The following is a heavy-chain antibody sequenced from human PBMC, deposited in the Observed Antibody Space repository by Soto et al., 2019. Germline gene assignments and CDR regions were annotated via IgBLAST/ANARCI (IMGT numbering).Heavy chain of an antibody. J-gene: IGHJ6*02. CDR2: IYWDDDK. D-gene: IGHD2-21*02. Sequence: QITLKESGPTLVKPTQTLTLTCTFSGFSLSTTGVGVGWIRQPPGKALEWLALIYWDDDKRYNPSLNSRLTIPKDTSNTQVVLAMTNVDPVDTATYYCVQSRCGGDCLQSYSSHSYYGLDVWGQGTTVTVSS. CDR3: VQSRCGGDCLQSYSSHSYYGLDV. V-gene: IGHV2-5*02. CDR1: GFSLSTTGVG.